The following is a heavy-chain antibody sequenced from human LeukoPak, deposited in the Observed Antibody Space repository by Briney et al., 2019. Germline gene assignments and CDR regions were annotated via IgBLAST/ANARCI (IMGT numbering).Heavy chain of an antibody. D-gene: IGHD5-18*01. Sequence: EASVKVSCKASGGTFSSYAISWVRQAPGQGLEWMGGIIPIFGTANYAQKFQGRVTITADESTSTAYMELSSLRSEDTAVYYCARGEYSYGYYYYYYYMDVWGKGTTVTISS. CDR3: ARGEYSYGYYYYYYYMDV. CDR1: GGTFSSYA. J-gene: IGHJ6*03. V-gene: IGHV1-69*13. CDR2: IIPIFGTA.